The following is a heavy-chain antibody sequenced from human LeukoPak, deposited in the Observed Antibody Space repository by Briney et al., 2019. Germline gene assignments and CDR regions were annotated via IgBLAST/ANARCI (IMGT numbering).Heavy chain of an antibody. V-gene: IGHV1-2*04. CDR3: ARDRRYCSGGSCYSDAFDI. J-gene: IGHJ3*02. CDR1: GYTFTVYY. Sequence: ASVTVSFKASGYTFTVYYMHWVRQAPGQGLEWMGWINPNSGGTNYAQKFQGWVTMTRDTSISTAYMELSRLRSDDTAVYYCARDRRYCSGGSCYSDAFDIWGQGTMVTVSS. D-gene: IGHD2-15*01. CDR2: INPNSGGT.